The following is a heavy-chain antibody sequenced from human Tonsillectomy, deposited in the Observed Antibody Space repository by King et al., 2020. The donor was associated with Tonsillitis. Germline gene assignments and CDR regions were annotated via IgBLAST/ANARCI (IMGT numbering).Heavy chain of an antibody. J-gene: IGHJ4*02. CDR1: GGTFSSYA. D-gene: IGHD3-16*01. Sequence: QLVQSGAEVRKPGSSVKVSCKASGGTFSSYAFTWVRQAPGQGLEWMGGIIPVFSTTNYAQKFQGRVTITADESTNIGYMELSSLRSDDTAVYYCAIGGGSHFDYWGQGTLVTVSS. V-gene: IGHV1-69*01. CDR3: AIGGGSHFDY. CDR2: IIPVFSTT.